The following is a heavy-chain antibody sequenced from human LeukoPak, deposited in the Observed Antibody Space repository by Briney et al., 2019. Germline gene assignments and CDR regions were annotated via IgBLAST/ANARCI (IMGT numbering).Heavy chain of an antibody. V-gene: IGHV3-9*01. Sequence: GRSLRLYCAASGFTFDDYAMHWVRQAPGKGLEWVSGISWNSGSIGYADSVKGRFTISRDNAKNSLYLQMNSLRAEDTALYYCAKGLIAVAGHFDYWGQGTLVTVSS. CDR2: ISWNSGSI. CDR3: AKGLIAVAGHFDY. D-gene: IGHD6-19*01. CDR1: GFTFDDYA. J-gene: IGHJ4*02.